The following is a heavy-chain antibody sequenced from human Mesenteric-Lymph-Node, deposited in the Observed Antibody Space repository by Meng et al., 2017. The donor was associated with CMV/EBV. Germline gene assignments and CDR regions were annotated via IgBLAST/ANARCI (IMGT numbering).Heavy chain of an antibody. D-gene: IGHD6-19*01. CDR2: MSNGGSKT. J-gene: IGHJ5*02. Sequence: GESLKISCAASGFTFSSYAMHWVRQAPGKGLEWVSYMSNGGSKTYYADSVKGRFTISRDNAKNSLYLQMNSLRADDTAVYYCARGLHISVGISWGQGTLVTVSS. CDR3: ARGLHISVGIS. CDR1: GFTFSSYA. V-gene: IGHV3-48*03.